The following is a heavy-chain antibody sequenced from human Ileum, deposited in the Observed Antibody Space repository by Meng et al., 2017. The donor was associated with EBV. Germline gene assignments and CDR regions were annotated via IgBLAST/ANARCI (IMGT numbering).Heavy chain of an antibody. J-gene: IGHJ4*02. D-gene: IGHD1-14*01. CDR2: ISFEGSIT. V-gene: IGHV3-74*01. CDR3: ARTNNADY. CDR1: GFTLSNYW. Sequence: LLVVFGGGLVRPGGALRRSCAASGFTLSNYWMQWVRQAPGKGLVWVASISFEGSITNYADSVKGRLTMYRDNAKNTMYLQMNSVRVDDTAMCYCARTNNADYWGQGTLVTVSS.